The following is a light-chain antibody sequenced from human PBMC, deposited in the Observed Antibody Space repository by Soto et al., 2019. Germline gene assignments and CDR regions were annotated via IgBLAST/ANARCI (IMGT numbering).Light chain of an antibody. CDR1: SSDLASYNY. CDR2: EVT. V-gene: IGLV2-14*01. J-gene: IGLJ1*01. Sequence: QSVLTQPASVSGSPGQSITISCTGTSSDLASYNYVSWYQQHPGKAPKLMIYEVTNRPSGVSNRFSGSRSGNTASLTISGLQAEDEADYYCSSYTDSSTYVFGTGTKLTVL. CDR3: SSYTDSSTYV.